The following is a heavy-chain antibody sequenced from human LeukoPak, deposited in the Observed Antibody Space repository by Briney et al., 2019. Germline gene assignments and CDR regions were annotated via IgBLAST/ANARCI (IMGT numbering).Heavy chain of an antibody. Sequence: ASVKASCRASGYTFTAYYMHSVRQAPGHRLERMGRVNPNSGGTNYAQKFQGRVTMTRDTSISTAYMELSRLRSDDTAVYYCASTVTSFWFDPWGQGALVTVSS. CDR1: GYTFTAYY. J-gene: IGHJ5*02. V-gene: IGHV1-2*02. CDR2: VNPNSGGT. CDR3: ASTVTSFWFDP. D-gene: IGHD4-17*01.